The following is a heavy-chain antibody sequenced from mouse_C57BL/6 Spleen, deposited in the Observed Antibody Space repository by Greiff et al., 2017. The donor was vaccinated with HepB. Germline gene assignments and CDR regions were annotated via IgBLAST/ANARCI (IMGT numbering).Heavy chain of an antibody. CDR3: ARWDYADGYYYAMDY. CDR2: INPNYGTT. V-gene: IGHV1-39*01. J-gene: IGHJ4*01. CDR1: GYSFTDYN. D-gene: IGHD2-4*01. Sequence: VQLKESGPELVKPGASVKISCKASGYSFTDYNMNWVKQSNGKSLEWIGVINPNYGTTSYNQKFKGKATLTVDQSSSTAYMQLNSLTSEDSAVYYCARWDYADGYYYAMDYWGQGTSVTVSS.